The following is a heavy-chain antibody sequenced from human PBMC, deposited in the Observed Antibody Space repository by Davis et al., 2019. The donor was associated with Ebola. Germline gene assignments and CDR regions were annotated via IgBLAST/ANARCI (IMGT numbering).Heavy chain of an antibody. Sequence: ASVKVSCKASGYTFTSYGISWVRQAPGQGLEWMGWISAYNGNTNYAQKLQGRVTITRDTSASTAYMELSSLRSEDTAVYYCAGETIVLIVYAYFDYWGQGTLVTVSS. D-gene: IGHD2-8*01. V-gene: IGHV1-18*01. CDR1: GYTFTSYG. J-gene: IGHJ4*02. CDR3: AGETIVLIVYAYFDY. CDR2: ISAYNGNT.